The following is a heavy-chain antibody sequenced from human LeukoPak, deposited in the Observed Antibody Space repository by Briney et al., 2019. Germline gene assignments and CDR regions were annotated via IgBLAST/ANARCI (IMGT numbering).Heavy chain of an antibody. D-gene: IGHD5-24*01. Sequence: GGSLRLSCAASGFPFSSYNMNSVRQAPGKGLEWVGVISYDGSKKYYADSVKGRFTISRDNSKNTVYLQMNSLRAEDTAVYYCAKEYRRVHDAFDISGQGTMVTVSS. CDR2: ISYDGSKK. CDR1: GFPFSSYN. J-gene: IGHJ3*02. CDR3: AKEYRRVHDAFDI. V-gene: IGHV3-30*18.